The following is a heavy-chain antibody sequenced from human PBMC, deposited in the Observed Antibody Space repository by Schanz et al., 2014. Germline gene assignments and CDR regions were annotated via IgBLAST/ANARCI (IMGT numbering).Heavy chain of an antibody. Sequence: EVQLVESGGGLVRPGGSLRLSCTTSGLIFSTYTLNWVRQAPGKGLEWISAINGNGGITYYADPVKGRFTISRDNSKNTLYLQMKSLRVEDTAVYYCARDLISSGWYGWGQGTLVTVSS. CDR1: GLIFSTYT. CDR3: ARDLISSGWYG. J-gene: IGHJ4*02. CDR2: INGNGGIT. D-gene: IGHD6-19*01. V-gene: IGHV3-23*04.